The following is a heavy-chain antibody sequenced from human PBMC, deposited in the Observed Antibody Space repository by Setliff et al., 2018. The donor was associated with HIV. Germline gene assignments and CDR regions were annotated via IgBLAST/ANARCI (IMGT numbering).Heavy chain of an antibody. J-gene: IGHJ5*02. V-gene: IGHV1-2*02. D-gene: IGHD3-22*01. CDR1: GYTFTGYY. CDR2: INPNSDDT. Sequence: ASVKVSCKASGYTFTGYYIHWVRQAPGQGLEWMGWINPNSDDTIYAQTFQGRVTMTRDTSTSTAYMELSRLRSDDTAVYYCARGRTYDSSGYIGNWFDPWGQGTLVTVSS. CDR3: ARGRTYDSSGYIGNWFDP.